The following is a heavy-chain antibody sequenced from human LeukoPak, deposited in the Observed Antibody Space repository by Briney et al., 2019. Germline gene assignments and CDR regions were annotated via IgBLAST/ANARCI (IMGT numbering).Heavy chain of an antibody. V-gene: IGHV1-2*02. J-gene: IGHJ4*02. D-gene: IGHD3-3*01. CDR2: INPNSGGT. CDR1: GYTFTGYY. Sequence: GASVKVSCKASGYTFTGYYMHWVRQAPGQGLEWMGWINPNSGGTNYAQKFQGRVTMTRDTSISTAYMELSRLRSDDTAVYYCARGAAYYDFWSGYLDYWGQGTLVTVSS. CDR3: ARGAAYYDFWSGYLDY.